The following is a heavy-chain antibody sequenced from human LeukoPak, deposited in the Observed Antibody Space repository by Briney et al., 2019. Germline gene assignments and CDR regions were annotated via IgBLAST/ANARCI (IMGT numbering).Heavy chain of an antibody. CDR1: GFTFSSYW. V-gene: IGHV3-7*01. Sequence: GGSLRLSCAVSGFTFSSYWMSWVRQAPGKGLEWVANINQGGSQKHYVDSVKGRLTISRDNAKNLLYLQMDSLRAEDTAVYYCAGGPGFLIDCWGQGSLVTVSS. D-gene: IGHD3-3*01. CDR2: INQGGSQK. J-gene: IGHJ4*02. CDR3: AGGPGFLIDC.